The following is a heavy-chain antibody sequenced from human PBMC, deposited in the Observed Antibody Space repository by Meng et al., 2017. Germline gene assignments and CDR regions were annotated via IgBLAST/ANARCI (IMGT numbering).Heavy chain of an antibody. CDR2: IIPIFGTA. D-gene: IGHD3-10*01. Sequence: SVKVSCKASGGTFSSYAISWVRQAPGQGLEWMGGIIPIFGTANYAQKFQGRVTITADESTSTAYMELGSLRSEDTAVYYCARSIPSSGSRAYYGMDVWGQGTTVTVSS. CDR1: GGTFSSYA. V-gene: IGHV1-69*13. CDR3: ARSIPSSGSRAYYGMDV. J-gene: IGHJ6*02.